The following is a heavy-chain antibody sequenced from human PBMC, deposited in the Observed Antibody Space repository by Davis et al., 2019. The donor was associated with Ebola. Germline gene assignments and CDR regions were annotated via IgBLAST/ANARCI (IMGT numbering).Heavy chain of an antibody. V-gene: IGHV4-34*11. D-gene: IGHD3-16*01. CDR2: IYHSGIT. J-gene: IGHJ4*02. CDR3: ARVGAATGGELDY. CDR1: GGSFSGYY. Sequence: MPSETLSLTCAVYGGSFSGYYWSWIRQPPGTGLEWIGYIYHSGITRYNPSLKSRATITLDTSKNQFFLRVNSMTAADTAVYYFARVGAATGGELDYWGQGALVTVSS.